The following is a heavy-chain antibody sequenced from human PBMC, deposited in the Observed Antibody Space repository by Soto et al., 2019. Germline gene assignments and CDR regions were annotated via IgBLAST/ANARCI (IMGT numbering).Heavy chain of an antibody. D-gene: IGHD2-2*01. V-gene: IGHV1-69*01. Sequence: QVQLVQSGAEVKKPGSSVKVSCKASGGTFSSYAISWVRQAPGQGLEWMGGIIPISDTTNYAQKFQGRVTITADESTSTAYMEPRSLRSEDPAVYYCARSQGSSTSLEIYYYYYYGMDVWGQGTTVTVSS. CDR2: IIPISDTT. CDR3: ARSQGSSTSLEIYYYYYYGMDV. J-gene: IGHJ6*02. CDR1: GGTFSSYA.